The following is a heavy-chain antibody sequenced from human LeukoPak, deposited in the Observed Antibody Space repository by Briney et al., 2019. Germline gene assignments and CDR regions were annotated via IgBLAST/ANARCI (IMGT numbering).Heavy chain of an antibody. CDR2: IYHSGST. D-gene: IGHD2-15*01. CDR3: ARRGYCSGGSCLLDI. Sequence: SETLSLTCAVSGGSISSSNWWSWVRQPPGKGLEWIGEIYHSGSTNYNPSLKSRVTISVDKSKNQFSLKLSSVTAADTAVYYCARRGYCSGGSCLLDIWGQGTTVTVSS. CDR1: GGSISSSNW. J-gene: IGHJ3*02. V-gene: IGHV4-4*02.